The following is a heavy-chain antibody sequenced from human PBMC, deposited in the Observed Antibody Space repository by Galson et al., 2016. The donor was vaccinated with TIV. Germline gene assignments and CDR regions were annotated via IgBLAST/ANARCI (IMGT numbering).Heavy chain of an antibody. Sequence: SLRLSCAASGFTFSSCGMHWVRQAPGKGLEWVAIISYDGSDKDYTDSVKGRFTISRDKSKNTLYLQMDSVRVEDTATYYCARIHRSYGMDVWGQGTTVTVSS. CDR2: ISYDGSDK. V-gene: IGHV3-33*01. D-gene: IGHD5-18*01. CDR3: ARIHRSYGMDV. J-gene: IGHJ6*02. CDR1: GFTFSSCG.